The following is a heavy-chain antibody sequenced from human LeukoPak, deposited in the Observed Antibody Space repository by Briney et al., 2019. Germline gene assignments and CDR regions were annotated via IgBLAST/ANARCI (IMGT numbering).Heavy chain of an antibody. CDR2: ISSSGSTI. CDR1: GFTFSSYE. CDR3: AREKMELVVPAAMVDFYYYYGMDV. D-gene: IGHD2-2*01. V-gene: IGHV3-48*03. Sequence: GGSLRLSCAASGFTFSSYEMKWVRQAPGKGLEWVSYISSSGSTIYYADSVKGRFTISRDNAKNSLYLQMNSLRAEDTAVYYCAREKMELVVPAAMVDFYYYYGMDVWGQGTTVTVSS. J-gene: IGHJ6*02.